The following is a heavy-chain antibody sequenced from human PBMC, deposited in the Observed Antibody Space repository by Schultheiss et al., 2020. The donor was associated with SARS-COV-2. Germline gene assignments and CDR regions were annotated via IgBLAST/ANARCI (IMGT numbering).Heavy chain of an antibody. CDR3: TTGTLAAAFYYYYGMDV. Sequence: GDSLKISCAASGFTFSSYGMHWVRQAPGKGLEWVGRIKSKTDGGTTDYAAPVKGRFTISRDDSKNTLYLQMNSLKTEDTAVYYCTTGTLAAAFYYYYGMDVWGQGTTVTVSS. D-gene: IGHD6-13*01. CDR1: GFTFSSYG. CDR2: IKSKTDGGTT. J-gene: IGHJ6*02. V-gene: IGHV3-15*07.